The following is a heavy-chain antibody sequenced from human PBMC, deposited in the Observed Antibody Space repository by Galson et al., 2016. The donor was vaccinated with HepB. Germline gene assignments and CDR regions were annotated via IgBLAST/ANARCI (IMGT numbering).Heavy chain of an antibody. CDR1: GFTFSSYG. CDR2: ISYDGSNK. J-gene: IGHJ4*02. D-gene: IGHD5-12*01. V-gene: IGHV3-30*18. CDR3: AKDPKGYSGYGLFDY. Sequence: SLRLSCAASGFTFSSYGMHWVRQAPGKGLEWVAVISYDGSNKYYADYVKGRFTISRDNSKNTLYLQMNSLSAEDTAVYYCAKDPKGYSGYGLFDYWGQGTLVTVSS.